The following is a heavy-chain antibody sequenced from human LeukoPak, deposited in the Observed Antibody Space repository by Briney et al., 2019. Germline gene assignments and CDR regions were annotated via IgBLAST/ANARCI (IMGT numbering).Heavy chain of an antibody. D-gene: IGHD6-6*01. V-gene: IGHV3-30*03. CDR2: ISYDGSNK. CDR1: GFTFSSYG. Sequence: GGSLRLSCAASGFTFSSYGMHWVRQAPGKGLEWVAVISYDGSNKYYADSVKGRFTISRDNSKNTLYLQMNSLRAEDTAVYYCAALAYSSSSLLLNWGQGTLVTVSS. J-gene: IGHJ4*02. CDR3: AALAYSSSSLLLN.